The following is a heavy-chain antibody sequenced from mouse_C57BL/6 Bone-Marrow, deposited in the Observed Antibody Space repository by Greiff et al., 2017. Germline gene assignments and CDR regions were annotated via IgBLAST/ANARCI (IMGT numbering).Heavy chain of an antibody. D-gene: IGHD2-2*01. J-gene: IGHJ4*01. Sequence: VQLQQSGPELVKPGASVKISCKASGYTFTDYYINWVKQRPGQGLEWIGWIFPGSGSTYYNEKFKGKATLTVDKSSSTAYMLLSSLTSEDSAVYFCARVNGYRVYYYAMDYWGQGTSVTVSS. CDR1: GYTFTDYY. CDR3: ARVNGYRVYYYAMDY. V-gene: IGHV1-75*01. CDR2: IFPGSGST.